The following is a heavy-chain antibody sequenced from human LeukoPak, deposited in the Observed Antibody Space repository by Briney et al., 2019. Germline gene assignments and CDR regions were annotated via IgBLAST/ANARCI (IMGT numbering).Heavy chain of an antibody. CDR3: ARSTAAIPGIDYYYMDV. Sequence: GGSLRLSCAACGFTVSSNYMSWVRQAPGKGLEWVSVIYSGGSTYYADSVKGRFTISRDNSKNTLYLQMNSLRAEDTAVYYCARSTAAIPGIDYYYMDVWGKGTTVTVSS. CDR2: IYSGGST. J-gene: IGHJ6*03. D-gene: IGHD2-2*02. V-gene: IGHV3-66*02. CDR1: GFTVSSNY.